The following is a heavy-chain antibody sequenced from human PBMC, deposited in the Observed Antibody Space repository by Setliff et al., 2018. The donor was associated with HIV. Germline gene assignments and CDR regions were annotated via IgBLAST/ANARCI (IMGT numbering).Heavy chain of an antibody. CDR2: INAGNGNT. CDR3: ARGSSGFRSGSYHNTFIDY. V-gene: IGHV1-3*01. D-gene: IGHD3-10*01. J-gene: IGHJ4*02. Sequence: ASVMVSCKASGYTFTSYAMHWVRQAPGQRLEWMGWINAGNGNTKYSQKFQGRVTITRDTSASTAYMELSSLRSEDTAVYYCARGSSGFRSGSYHNTFIDYWGQGTLVTVSS. CDR1: GYTFTSYA.